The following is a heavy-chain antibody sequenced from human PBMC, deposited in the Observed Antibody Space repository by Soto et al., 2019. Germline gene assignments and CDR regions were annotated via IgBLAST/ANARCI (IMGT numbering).Heavy chain of an antibody. D-gene: IGHD3-3*01. J-gene: IGHJ6*03. CDR2: ISGSGERT. CDR1: GFTFSMFA. Sequence: EVQLLESGGGLVQPGGSLRLSCAASGFTFSMFAMTWVRQAPGKGLEWVSAISGSGERTYYADSVKGRFTISRDNSKNTLSLQMINLRAEDTAVYFCAKEGAWRLNYYYYYMDVWGKGITVTVSS. CDR3: AKEGAWRLNYYYYYMDV. V-gene: IGHV3-23*01.